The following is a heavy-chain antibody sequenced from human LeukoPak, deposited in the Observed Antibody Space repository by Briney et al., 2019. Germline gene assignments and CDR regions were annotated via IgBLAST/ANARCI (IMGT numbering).Heavy chain of an antibody. J-gene: IGHJ4*02. D-gene: IGHD2-15*01. CDR1: GFTFSNYG. CDR2: IWPDGSNK. V-gene: IGHV3-33*06. CDR3: AKDRRRSGGSYTYPGY. Sequence: PGGSLRLSCAASGFTFSNYGMHWVRQAPGKGLEWVAVIWPDGSNKHYADSARGRFTISRDNSKNTLYLQMNSLRAEDTAVYYCAKDRRRSGGSYTYPGYWGQGTLVTVSS.